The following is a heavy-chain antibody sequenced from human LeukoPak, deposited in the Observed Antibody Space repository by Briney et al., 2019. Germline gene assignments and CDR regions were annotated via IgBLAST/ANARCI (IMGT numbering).Heavy chain of an antibody. J-gene: IGHJ4*02. CDR3: ARINTIVDSAIDY. CDR1: GYSISSGYY. CDR2: IYHSGNT. V-gene: IGHV4-38-2*02. Sequence: PSETLSLTCTVSGYSISSGYYWGWIRQAPGKGLEWIGNIYHSGNTYYNPSLKSRVTISVDTSKNQFSLELSSVTAADTAVYYCARINTIVDSAIDYWGQGTLVTVSS. D-gene: IGHD5-18*01.